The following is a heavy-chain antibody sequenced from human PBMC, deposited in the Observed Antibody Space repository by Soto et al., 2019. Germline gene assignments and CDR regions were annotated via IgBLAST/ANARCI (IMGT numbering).Heavy chain of an antibody. CDR2: ITGSSSAI. CDR1: GFTFNSYS. Sequence: EVHLVESGGGSVQPGGSLRLSCAASGFTFNSYSMHWVRQAPGKGLEWVSYITGSSSAIYYADSVKGRFAISRNNAKTSRAVLMNSLRDEDTAVYYFARGYCNGGSCYPGIYWGQGTLVSVSS. J-gene: IGHJ4*02. D-gene: IGHD2-15*01. CDR3: ARGYCNGGSCYPGIY. V-gene: IGHV3-48*02.